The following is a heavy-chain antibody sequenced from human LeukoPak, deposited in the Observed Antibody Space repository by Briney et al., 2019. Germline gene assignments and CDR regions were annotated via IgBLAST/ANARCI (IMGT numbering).Heavy chain of an antibody. CDR1: GGSISSYC. D-gene: IGHD5-24*01. CDR2: IYYSGST. Sequence: PSETLSLTCTVSGGSISSYCWSWIRQPPGKGLEWIGYIYYSGSTNYNPSLKSRVTISVDTSKNQFSLKLSSVTAADTAVYYCARVEMATKNDAFGIWGQGTMVTVSS. J-gene: IGHJ3*02. V-gene: IGHV4-59*01. CDR3: ARVEMATKNDAFGI.